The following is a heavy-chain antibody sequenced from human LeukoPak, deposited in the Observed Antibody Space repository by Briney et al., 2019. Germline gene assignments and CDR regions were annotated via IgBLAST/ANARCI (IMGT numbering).Heavy chain of an antibody. V-gene: IGHV1-46*01. CDR1: GYIFATYY. CDR3: ARVGATGATADN. Sequence: ASVKVSCKASGYIFATYYMHWLRQAPGQGPEWMGIINPRGGSTDYAQKFQGRVTMTSDTSTSTVYMELKSLRSEDTAVYFCARVGATGATADNWGQGTLVTVSS. CDR2: INPRGGST. D-gene: IGHD2-21*02. J-gene: IGHJ4*02.